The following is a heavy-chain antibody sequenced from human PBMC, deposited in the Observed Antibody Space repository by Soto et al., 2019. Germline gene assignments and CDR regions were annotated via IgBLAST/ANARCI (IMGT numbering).Heavy chain of an antibody. V-gene: IGHV1-18*01. CDR3: ARVDFPIFTMGY. CDR2: ISAYSGNT. D-gene: IGHD3-10*01. J-gene: IGHJ4*02. CDR1: GYTFTSYG. Sequence: ASVKVSCKASGYTFTSYGISWVRQAPGQGLEWMGWISAYSGNTNYAQKLQGRVTMTTDTSTSTAYMELRSLRSDDTAVYYCARVDFPIFTMGYWGQGTLVTVSS.